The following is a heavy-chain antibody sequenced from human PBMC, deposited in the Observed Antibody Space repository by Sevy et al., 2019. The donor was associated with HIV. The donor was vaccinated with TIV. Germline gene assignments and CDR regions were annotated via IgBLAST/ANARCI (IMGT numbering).Heavy chain of an antibody. CDR1: GFTFSSYS. V-gene: IGHV3-48*01. J-gene: IGHJ6*02. D-gene: IGHD1-26*01. CDR2: IRRGSSTI. Sequence: GGSLRLSCAASGFTFSSYSMNWVRQAPGKGLEWVAYIRRGSSTIYYVDSVKGRFTISRDNAKNSLYLQMNSLRAEDTAVDYGARDRVGATVAGSDYYGMDVWGHGTTVTVSS. CDR3: ARDRVGATVAGSDYYGMDV.